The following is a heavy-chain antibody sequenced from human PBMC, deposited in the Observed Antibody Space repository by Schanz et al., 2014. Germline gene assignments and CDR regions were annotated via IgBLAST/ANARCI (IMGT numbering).Heavy chain of an antibody. CDR1: GFTFNTSW. J-gene: IGHJ3*02. D-gene: IGHD4-17*01. CDR2: VSRDGSET. Sequence: EVQLVTSGGDLVQPGGSLRLSCAASGFTFNTSWFHWVRQPPGKGLLWVSRVSRDGSETTYVDSVRGRFTISRDTAKNTVFLQMNSLRAEDTAVYYCAKDMHKDYGGKPQAFDIWGQGTMVTVSS. CDR3: AKDMHKDYGGKPQAFDI. V-gene: IGHV3-74*01.